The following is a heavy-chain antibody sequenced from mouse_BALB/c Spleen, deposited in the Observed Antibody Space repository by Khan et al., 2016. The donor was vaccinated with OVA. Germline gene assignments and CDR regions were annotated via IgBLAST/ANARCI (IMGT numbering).Heavy chain of an antibody. CDR1: GFSLTSYA. J-gene: IGHJ4*01. CDR3: ARHQFPLAMDS. Sequence: VQLKESGPDLVAPSQSLSITCTVSGFSLTSYAIHWVRQPPGKGLEWLVVIWSDGRTTYNSALKSRLSISKDNSKSQVVLKIDSLQTDDTAMYYCARHQFPLAMDSWGQGTSVTVSS. V-gene: IGHV2-6-2*01. CDR2: IWSDGRT.